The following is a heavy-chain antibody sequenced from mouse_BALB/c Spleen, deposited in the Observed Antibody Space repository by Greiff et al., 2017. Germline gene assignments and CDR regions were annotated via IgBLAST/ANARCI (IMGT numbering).Heavy chain of an antibody. CDR3: TSGSMITTGAWFAY. V-gene: IGHV6-6*02. J-gene: IGHJ3*01. D-gene: IGHD2-4*01. Sequence: EVKLVESGGGLVQPGGSMKLSCVASGFTFSNYWMNWVRQSPEKGLEWVAEIRLKSNNYATHYAESVKGRFTISRDDSKSSVYLQMNNLRAEDTGIYYCTSGSMITTGAWFAYWGQGTLVTVSA. CDR2: IRLKSNNYAT. CDR1: GFTFSNYW.